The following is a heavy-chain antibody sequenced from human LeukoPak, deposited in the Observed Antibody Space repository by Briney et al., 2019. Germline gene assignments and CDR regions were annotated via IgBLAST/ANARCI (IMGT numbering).Heavy chain of an antibody. J-gene: IGHJ4*02. CDR1: GGTFSSYA. Sequence: SVKVSCKASGGTFSSYAISWVRQAPGQGLEWMGGIIPIFGTANYAQKFQGRVTITADESTSTAYMELSSLRSEDTAVYYCATGPTNPYCTNGVCYYFDYWGQGTLVTVSS. CDR3: ATGPTNPYCTNGVCYYFDY. V-gene: IGHV1-69*13. D-gene: IGHD2-8*01. CDR2: IIPIFGTA.